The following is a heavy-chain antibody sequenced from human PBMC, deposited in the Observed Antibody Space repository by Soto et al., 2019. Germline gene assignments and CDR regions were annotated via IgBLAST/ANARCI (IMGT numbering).Heavy chain of an antibody. CDR1: GLTFRNNV. V-gene: IGHV3-23*01. D-gene: IGHD6-19*01. J-gene: IGHJ4*02. CDR3: ANSGLDNSPSAIES. CDR2: ITGSGRDT. Sequence: GRSLRLSCAASGLTFRNNVLSSARQAPGKGLDWVSGITGSGRDTYYADSVKGRFTISRDNSKNMVILQMNSLRPEDTALYFCANSGLDNSPSAIESWGPGTLVTVSS.